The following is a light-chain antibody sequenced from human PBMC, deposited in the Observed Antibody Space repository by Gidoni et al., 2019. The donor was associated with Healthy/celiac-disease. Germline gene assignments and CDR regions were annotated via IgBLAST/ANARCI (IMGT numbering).Light chain of an antibody. CDR2: DVI. CDR3: CSYAGSYTWV. CDR1: NSDVGGYKY. V-gene: IGLV2-11*01. Sequence: QSALTQPRSVSGSPGQSVTISCPGTNSDVGGYKYVSWYQQHPGKAPKLMIYDVIKRPSGVPDRFSGSKSANTASLTISGLQAEDEADYYCCSYAGSYTWVFGGGTKLTVL. J-gene: IGLJ3*02.